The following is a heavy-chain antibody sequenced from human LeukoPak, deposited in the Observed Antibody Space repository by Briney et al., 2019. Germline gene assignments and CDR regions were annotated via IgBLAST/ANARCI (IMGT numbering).Heavy chain of an antibody. J-gene: IGHJ4*02. V-gene: IGHV1-3*01. Sequence: ASVKVSCKASGYTFTRYVLHCVRQAPGQRLEWMGWINAGNGNTKYSQKFQGRVTITRDTSASTAYMELSSLRSEDTAVYYCARERVAAFYSWGQGTLVTVSS. CDR1: GYTFTRYV. D-gene: IGHD6-19*01. CDR2: INAGNGNT. CDR3: ARERVAAFYS.